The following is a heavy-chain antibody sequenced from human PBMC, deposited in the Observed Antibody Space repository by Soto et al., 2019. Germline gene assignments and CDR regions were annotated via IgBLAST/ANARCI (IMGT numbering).Heavy chain of an antibody. D-gene: IGHD3-22*01. V-gene: IGHV4-39*01. CDR1: GGSISSSSYY. Sequence: QLQLQESGPGLVKPSETLSLTCTVSGGSISSSSYYWGWIRQPPGKGLEWIGSIYYSGSTYYNPSLKSRVTISVDTSKNQFSLKLSSVTAADTAVYYCVAYYYDSSGYGYYYYYYGMDVWGQGTTVTVSS. CDR2: IYYSGST. J-gene: IGHJ6*02. CDR3: VAYYYDSSGYGYYYYYYGMDV.